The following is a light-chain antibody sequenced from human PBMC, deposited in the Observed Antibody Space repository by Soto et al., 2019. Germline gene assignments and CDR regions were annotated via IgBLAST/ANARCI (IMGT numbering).Light chain of an antibody. J-gene: IGKJ1*01. Sequence: DIQMTQSPSTLSASVGDRVTITCRASQSISSWLAWYQQKPGKAPNLLIYKASSLESGVPSRFSGSGSGTEFTLTISSLQPDDVAIYYCQQYNSYSWTFGQGTKVEIK. V-gene: IGKV1-5*03. CDR2: KAS. CDR3: QQYNSYSWT. CDR1: QSISSW.